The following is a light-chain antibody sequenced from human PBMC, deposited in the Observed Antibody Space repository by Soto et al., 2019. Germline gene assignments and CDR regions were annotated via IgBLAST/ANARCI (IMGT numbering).Light chain of an antibody. Sequence: EIVLTQSPGTLSLSPGERATLSCRAGQGLRSTSLAWYQQKPGQAPRLLINDASTRATGIPDRFSGSGSGTDFTLIISRLEPEDFGVYYCQQFGISVATFGQGTKVEIK. CDR3: QQFGISVAT. CDR1: QGLRSTS. J-gene: IGKJ1*01. CDR2: DAS. V-gene: IGKV3-20*01.